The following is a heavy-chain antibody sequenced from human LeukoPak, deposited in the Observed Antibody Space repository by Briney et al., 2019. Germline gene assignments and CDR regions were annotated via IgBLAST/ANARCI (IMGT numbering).Heavy chain of an antibody. CDR1: RFTFSSYG. CDR3: AKDRCSNGVGCYYYYMDV. D-gene: IGHD2-8*01. Sequence: GGSLRLSCAASRFTFSSYGMHWVRQAPGKGLEWVAYIQYDGSNEQYADSVKGRFSISRDSSKNILYLQMNSLRAEDTAVYYCAKDRCSNGVGCYYYYMDVWGKGTRSPSP. V-gene: IGHV3-30*02. CDR2: IQYDGSNE. J-gene: IGHJ6*03.